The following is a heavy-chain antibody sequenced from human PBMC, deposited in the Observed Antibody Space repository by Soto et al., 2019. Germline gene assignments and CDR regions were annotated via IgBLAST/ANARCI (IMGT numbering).Heavy chain of an antibody. CDR2: ISAYNGNT. CDR1: GYTFTSYG. J-gene: IGHJ6*02. V-gene: IGHV1-18*01. Sequence: ASVKVSCKASGYTFTSYGISCVRQAPGQGLEWMGWISAYNGNTNYAQKLQGRVTMTTDTSTSTAYMELRSLRSDDTAVYYCARGLGYYDFWSGPEGRYYGMDVWGQGTTGTVSS. CDR3: ARGLGYYDFWSGPEGRYYGMDV. D-gene: IGHD3-3*01.